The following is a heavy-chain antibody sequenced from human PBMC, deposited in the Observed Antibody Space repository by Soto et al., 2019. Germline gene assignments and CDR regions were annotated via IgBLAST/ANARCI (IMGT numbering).Heavy chain of an antibody. Sequence: ASVKVSCKASGYTFTSYYMHWVRQAPGQGLEWMGIINPSGGSTSYAQKFQGRVTMTRDTSTSTVYMELSSLRSEDTAVYYCARANPRTGKKSGEVWDYWGQGTLVTVSS. CDR1: GYTFTSYY. J-gene: IGHJ4*02. D-gene: IGHD3-3*01. V-gene: IGHV1-46*03. CDR2: INPSGGST. CDR3: ARANPRTGKKSGEVWDY.